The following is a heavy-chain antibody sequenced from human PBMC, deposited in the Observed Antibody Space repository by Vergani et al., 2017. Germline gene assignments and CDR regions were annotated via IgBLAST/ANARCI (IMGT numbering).Heavy chain of an antibody. D-gene: IGHD1-1*01. J-gene: IGHJ6*02. CDR3: AKNPGISTTRHYYAMDV. V-gene: IGHV1-2*02. CDR1: GYTFTGYY. Sequence: QVQLVQSGAEVKKPGASVKVSCKASGYTFTGYYMHWVRQAPGQGLEWMGWINPNSGGTNYAQKFQGRVTMTRDNDNNSLTLDMTTLRVEDTAVYYCAKNPGISTTRHYYAMDVWGQGTTVTVSS. CDR2: INPNSGGT.